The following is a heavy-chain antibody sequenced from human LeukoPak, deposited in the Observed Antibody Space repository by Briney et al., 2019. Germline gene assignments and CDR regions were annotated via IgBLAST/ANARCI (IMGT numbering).Heavy chain of an antibody. Sequence: ASVKVSCKASGYSFSIFGMTWMRQAPGQGLEWMGWISASSGNTNYAQKLQGRVTMTTDTSTNTAYMELRSLKSDDTAVYYCARAGATETTHFDYWGQGTLVTVSS. CDR2: ISASSGNT. V-gene: IGHV1-18*01. CDR1: GYSFSIFG. D-gene: IGHD4-17*01. J-gene: IGHJ4*02. CDR3: ARAGATETTHFDY.